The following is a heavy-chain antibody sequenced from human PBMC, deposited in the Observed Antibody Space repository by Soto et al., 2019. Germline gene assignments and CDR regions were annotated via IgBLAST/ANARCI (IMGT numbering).Heavy chain of an antibody. CDR3: ATQYCECDYYYYGMDV. CDR2: IYHSGST. V-gene: IGHV4-4*02. Sequence: QVQLQESGPGLVKPSGTLSLTCAVSGGSISSSNWWSWVRQPPGKELEWIGEIYHSGSTNYNPSLKSRVTISVDKSKNQFSLMLSSVTDADTAVYYCATQYCECDYYYYGMDVWGQGTTVTVSS. CDR1: GGSISSSNW. J-gene: IGHJ6*02. D-gene: IGHD2-15*01.